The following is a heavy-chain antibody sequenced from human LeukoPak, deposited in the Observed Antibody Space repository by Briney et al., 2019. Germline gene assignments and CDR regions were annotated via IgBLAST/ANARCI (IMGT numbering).Heavy chain of an antibody. D-gene: IGHD3-10*01. Sequence: SETLSLTCTVSGGSISSSSYYWGWIRQPPGKGLAWIGSIYYSGSTYYNPSLKSRVTISVDTSKNQFSLKLSSVTAADTAVYYCARHRRPGRGVIMGWFDPWGQGTLVTVSS. V-gene: IGHV4-39*01. CDR1: GGSISSSSYY. CDR2: IYYSGST. CDR3: ARHRRPGRGVIMGWFDP. J-gene: IGHJ5*02.